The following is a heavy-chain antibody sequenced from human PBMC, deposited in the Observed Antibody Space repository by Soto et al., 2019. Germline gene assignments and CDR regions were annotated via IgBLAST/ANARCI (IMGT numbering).Heavy chain of an antibody. CDR1: GFAFSDYS. V-gene: IGHV3-48*02. CDR3: ARECGSCPPYFYFGMDV. J-gene: IGHJ6*02. Sequence: PGGSLRLCCAASGFAFSDYSMNWVRQDPGKGLEWVSYISSSGSSIYYADSVEGRFTISRDNAKNSLYLQMNSLRDEDTAVYYCARECGSCPPYFYFGMDVWGQGTTVTVSS. CDR2: ISSSGSSI. D-gene: IGHD1-26*01.